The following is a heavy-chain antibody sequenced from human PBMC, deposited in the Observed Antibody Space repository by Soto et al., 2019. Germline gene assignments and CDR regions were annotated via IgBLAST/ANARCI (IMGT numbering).Heavy chain of an antibody. J-gene: IGHJ4*02. CDR3: ARDRGIAVAGTAGALYYFDY. Sequence: SVKVSCKASGGTFSSYAISWVRQAPGQGLEWMGGIIPIFGTANYAQKFQGRVTITADESTSTAYMELSSLRSEDTAVYYCARDRGIAVAGTAGALYYFDYWGQGTLVTV. D-gene: IGHD6-19*01. CDR1: GGTFSSYA. V-gene: IGHV1-69*13. CDR2: IIPIFGTA.